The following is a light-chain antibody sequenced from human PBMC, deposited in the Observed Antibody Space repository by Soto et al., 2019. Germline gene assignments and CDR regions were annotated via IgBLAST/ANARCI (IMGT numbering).Light chain of an antibody. CDR1: SSNIGNNP. CDR2: RDD. V-gene: IGLV1-44*01. CDR3: ATWDDGLGAPL. Sequence: QSVLTQPHSASGTPGQSVTVSCSGGSSNIGNNPVNWYQQLPGAGPKLLIYRDDQRPSGVPDRFSGSKSDASASLAISGLQSEDEADYFCATWDDGLGAPLFGGGTKLTVL. J-gene: IGLJ2*01.